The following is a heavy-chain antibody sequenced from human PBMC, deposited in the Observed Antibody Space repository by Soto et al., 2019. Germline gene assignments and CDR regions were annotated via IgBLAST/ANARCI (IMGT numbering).Heavy chain of an antibody. CDR2: ISSSGSTI. CDR1: GFTFSSYE. V-gene: IGHV3-48*03. J-gene: IGHJ6*02. Sequence: EVQLVESGGGLVQPGGSLRLSCAASGFTFSSYEMNWVRQAPGKGLEWVSYISSSGSTIYYADSVKGRFTISRDNAKNSLYLQMKSLRAEDTAVYYCARKDPSSCSSTSCYTHYYYYYGMDVWGQGTTVTVSS. D-gene: IGHD2-2*02. CDR3: ARKDPSSCSSTSCYTHYYYYYGMDV.